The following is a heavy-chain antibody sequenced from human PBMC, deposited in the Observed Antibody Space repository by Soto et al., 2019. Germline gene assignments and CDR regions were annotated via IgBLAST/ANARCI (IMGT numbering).Heavy chain of an antibody. Sequence: QVQLVQSGAEVKEPGASVRVSCETSGYTFTNYGFNWVRQAPGQGFEWMGWVSPYNGDTNYAQNFQGRVTMSTDTSTSTVYMELRSLKSDDTAVYFCARIQSTGCLDYWGQGTLVIVSS. D-gene: IGHD6-19*01. CDR1: GYTFTNYG. J-gene: IGHJ4*02. V-gene: IGHV1-18*01. CDR2: VSPYNGDT. CDR3: ARIQSTGCLDY.